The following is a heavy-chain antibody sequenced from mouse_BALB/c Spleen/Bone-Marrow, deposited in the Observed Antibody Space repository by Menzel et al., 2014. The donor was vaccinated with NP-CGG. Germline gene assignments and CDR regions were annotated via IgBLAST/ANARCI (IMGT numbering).Heavy chain of an antibody. CDR1: GFTFSSXG. D-gene: IGHD2-4*01. CDR2: INXNGDTT. J-gene: IGHJ3*01. CDR3: ARGYDYSSWFAY. V-gene: IGHV5-6-3*01. Sequence: EVQRVESGGGLVQPGGSLKLSCAASGFTFSSXGXSWVXQTPXXGLEMIATINXNGDTTYHPDSVKGRFTISRDNVKNTLFLQMSSLKSEDTAMYYCARGYDYSSWFAYWGQGTLVTVSA.